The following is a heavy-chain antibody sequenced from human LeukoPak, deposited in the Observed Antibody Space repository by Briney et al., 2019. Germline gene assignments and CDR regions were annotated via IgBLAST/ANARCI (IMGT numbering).Heavy chain of an antibody. CDR1: GGSISRDY. D-gene: IGHD2-8*02. J-gene: IGHJ4*02. Sequence: SETLSLTCTVSGGSISRDYWSWIRQPAGKGLEWIGRIYAGGSTTYNPSLKSRVAMSVDTSKNQVSLKVRSVTAADTAVYYCARDLGGQCTGGRCYGIDHWGQGTLVTVTS. CDR3: ARDLGGQCTGGRCYGIDH. CDR2: IYAGGST. V-gene: IGHV4-4*07.